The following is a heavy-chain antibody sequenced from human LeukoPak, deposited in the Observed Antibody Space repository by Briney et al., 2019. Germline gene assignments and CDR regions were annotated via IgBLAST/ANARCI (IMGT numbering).Heavy chain of an antibody. CDR2: ISAYNGNT. V-gene: IGHV1-18*01. D-gene: IGHD3-10*01. J-gene: IGHJ4*02. Sequence: GASVKVSCKASGYNITSYGISWVRQAPGQGLEWMGWISAYNGNTNYAQKLQGRVTMTTDTSTSTAYMELRSLRSDDTAVYYCAREPLLTRGARYYSDYWGQGTLVTVSS. CDR3: AREPLLTRGARYYSDY. CDR1: GYNITSYG.